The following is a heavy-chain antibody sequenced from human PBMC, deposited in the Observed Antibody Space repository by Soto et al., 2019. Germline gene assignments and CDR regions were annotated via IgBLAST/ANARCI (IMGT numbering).Heavy chain of an antibody. CDR3: ARGSTTEKVDS. D-gene: IGHD4-17*01. CDR1: GGSISSSSYY. CDR2: IYYSGST. J-gene: IGHJ4*02. Sequence: PSETLSLTCTVSGGSISSSSYYWGWIRQPPGKGLEWIGYIYYSGSTNYNPSLKSRVTISVDTSKNQFSLKLTSVTAADTAVYYCARGSTTEKVDSWGQGTLVTVSS. V-gene: IGHV4-61*05.